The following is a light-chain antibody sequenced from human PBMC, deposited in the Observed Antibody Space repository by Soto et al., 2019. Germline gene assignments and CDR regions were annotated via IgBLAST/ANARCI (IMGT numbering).Light chain of an antibody. V-gene: IGKV3-11*01. CDR3: QQRSNSFT. CDR1: QSVSRY. J-gene: IGKJ4*01. CDR2: DAS. Sequence: ESALTQSPATLSLSPGERATLSCRASQSVSRYLAWYQQKPGQAPRLLIHDASSRAPGIPARFSGSGSGTDFTLTISSLEPEDFAVYYCQQRSNSFTFGGGTNVDI.